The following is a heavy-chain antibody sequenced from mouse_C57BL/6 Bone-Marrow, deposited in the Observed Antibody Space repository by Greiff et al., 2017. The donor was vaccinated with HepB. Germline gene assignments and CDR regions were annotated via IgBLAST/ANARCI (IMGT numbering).Heavy chain of an antibody. J-gene: IGHJ1*03. V-gene: IGHV5-16*01. CDR1: GFTFSDYY. D-gene: IGHD2-5*01. CDR3: ASYSNYGYFDV. CDR2: INYDGSST. Sequence: EVMLVESAGGLVQPGSSMKLSCTASGFTFSDYYMAWVRQVPEKGLEWVANINYDGSSTYYLDSLKSRFIISRDNAKNILYLQMSSLKSEDTATYYCASYSNYGYFDVWGTGTTVTVSS.